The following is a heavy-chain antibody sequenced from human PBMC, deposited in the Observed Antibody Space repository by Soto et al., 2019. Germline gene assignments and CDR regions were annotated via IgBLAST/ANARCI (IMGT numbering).Heavy chain of an antibody. CDR2: MYHSGST. CDR3: ARSPGIAVADY. Sequence: SETLSLTCAVSGGSISSGGYSWSWIRQPPGKGLEWIGYMYHSGSTYYNPSLKSRVTITRDTSASTAYMELSSLRSEDTAVYYCARSPGIAVADYWGQGTLVTVSS. V-gene: IGHV4-30-2*03. J-gene: IGHJ4*02. CDR1: GGSISSGGYS. D-gene: IGHD6-19*01.